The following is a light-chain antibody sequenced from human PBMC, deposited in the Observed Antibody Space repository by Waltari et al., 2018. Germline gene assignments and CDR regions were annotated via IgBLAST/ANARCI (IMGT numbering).Light chain of an antibody. Sequence: SYELTQPPSVSVSPGQTARITCSGDKLGDKYTCWYQQKPGQSPVLVISQDTKRPSGIPERFAGSNSENTATLTISCTQATDEADYYCQAWDSITVVFGGGTKLTVL. V-gene: IGLV3-1*01. CDR1: KLGDKY. CDR2: QDT. J-gene: IGLJ2*01. CDR3: QAWDSITVV.